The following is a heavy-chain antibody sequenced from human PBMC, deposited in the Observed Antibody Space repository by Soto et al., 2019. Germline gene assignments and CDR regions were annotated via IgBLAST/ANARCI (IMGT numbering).Heavy chain of an antibody. CDR1: GFTFSGYW. CDR2: ITSDGSGI. J-gene: IGHJ4*02. Sequence: EVQLVESGGGLIQPGGSLILSCAASGFTFSGYWMHWVRQAPGKGLEWVSRITSDGSGIAYADSVKGRFSISRDNAKNTVYLQMDSLRVEDMAVYDCGRNAIFVRGVPDEYWGQGTPVTVSS. CDR3: GRNAIFVRGVPDEY. D-gene: IGHD3-10*02. V-gene: IGHV3-74*03.